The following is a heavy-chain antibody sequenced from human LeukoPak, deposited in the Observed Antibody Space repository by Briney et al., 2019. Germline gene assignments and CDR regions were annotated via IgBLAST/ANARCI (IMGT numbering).Heavy chain of an antibody. CDR2: IREDGSEK. V-gene: IGHV3-7*01. CDR1: GFTFRSFW. J-gene: IGHJ6*02. Sequence: PGGSLRLSCAAPGFTFRSFWMTWVRQAPGKGLEWVANIREDGSEKYYVDSVNGRFTISRDNAQNSLSLQMNSLRAEDMGVYYCARGRGIGAWGQGTTVTVSS. CDR3: ARGRGIGA.